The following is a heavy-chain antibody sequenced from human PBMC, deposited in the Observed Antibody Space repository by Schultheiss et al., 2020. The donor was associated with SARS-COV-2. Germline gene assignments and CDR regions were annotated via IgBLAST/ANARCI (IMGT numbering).Heavy chain of an antibody. Sequence: GGSLRLSCAASGFTFSDYYMSWIRQAPGKGLEWVAVISYDGSNKYYADSVKGRFTISRDNSKNTLYLQMNSLRAEDTAVYYCAAEPPYYYGMDVWGQGTTVTVSS. CDR2: ISYDGSNK. CDR3: AAEPPYYYGMDV. D-gene: IGHD1-14*01. V-gene: IGHV3-30*03. CDR1: GFTFSDYY. J-gene: IGHJ6*02.